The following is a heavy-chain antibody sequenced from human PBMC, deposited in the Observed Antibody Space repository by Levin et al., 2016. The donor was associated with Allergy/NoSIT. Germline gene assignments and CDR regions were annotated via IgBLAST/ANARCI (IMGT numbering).Heavy chain of an antibody. J-gene: IGHJ3*02. CDR2: IHYSGTT. Sequence: WIRQPPGKGLEWIGYIHYSGTTYYNPSLKSRVTISKDTSKNQFSLHLTSVTASDAAVYFCARETPTTVATPDAFDIWGQGTMVTVSS. V-gene: IGHV4-30-4*01. D-gene: IGHD4-17*01. CDR3: ARETPTTVATPDAFDI.